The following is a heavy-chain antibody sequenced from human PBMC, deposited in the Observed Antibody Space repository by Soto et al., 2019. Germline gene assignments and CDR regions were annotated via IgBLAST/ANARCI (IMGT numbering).Heavy chain of an antibody. CDR3: ATDYYFDTSARIGAFDI. Sequence: DVQLVESGGVVVKPGGSLRLSGAASGVTFSRYSMTWVRQTPGKGLEGVSSITTSSDVYYADSLKGRFTISRDNAKNSLYLQMNSLRAEDTAVYYCATDYYFDTSARIGAFDIWGQGTMFTVSS. J-gene: IGHJ3*02. CDR1: GVTFSRYS. CDR2: ITTSSDV. D-gene: IGHD3-22*01. V-gene: IGHV3-21*01.